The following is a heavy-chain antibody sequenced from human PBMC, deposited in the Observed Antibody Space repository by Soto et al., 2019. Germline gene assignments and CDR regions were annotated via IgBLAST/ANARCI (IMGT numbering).Heavy chain of an antibody. CDR2: IIPIFGTA. Sequence: SVKVSCKASGGTFSSYAISWVRQAPGQRLEWTGGIIPIFGTANYAQKFQGRVTITADESTSTAYMELSSLRSEDTAVYYCARVGTGYSGYGNYYYYGMDVWGQGTTVTVS. CDR1: GGTFSSYA. D-gene: IGHD5-12*01. V-gene: IGHV1-69*13. J-gene: IGHJ6*02. CDR3: ARVGTGYSGYGNYYYYGMDV.